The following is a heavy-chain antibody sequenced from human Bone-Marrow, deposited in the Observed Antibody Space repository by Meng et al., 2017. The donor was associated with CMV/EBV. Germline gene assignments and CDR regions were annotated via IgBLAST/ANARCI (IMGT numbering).Heavy chain of an antibody. D-gene: IGHD3-3*01. J-gene: IGHJ4*02. CDR1: GGSFSGYY. Sequence: GSLRLSCAVYGGSFSGYYWSWIRQPPGKGLEWIGEINHSGSTNYNPSLKSRVTISVDTSKNQFSLKLSSVTAADTAVYYCARAPDFWSGYYRGKYDYWGQGTLVTVSS. V-gene: IGHV4-34*01. CDR3: ARAPDFWSGYYRGKYDY. CDR2: INHSGST.